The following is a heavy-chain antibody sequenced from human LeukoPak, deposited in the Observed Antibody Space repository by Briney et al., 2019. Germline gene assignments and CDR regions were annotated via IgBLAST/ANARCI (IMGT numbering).Heavy chain of an antibody. CDR3: ARSGGYSYGRDYYYYYGMDV. V-gene: IGHV7-4-1*02. CDR2: INTNTGNP. Sequence: ASVKVSRKASGYTFTSYDINWVRQAPGQGLEWMGWINTNTGNPTYAQGFTGRFVFSLDTSVSTAYLQISSLKAEDTAVYYCARSGGYSYGRDYYYYYGMDVWGQGTTVTVSS. CDR1: GYTFTSYD. J-gene: IGHJ6*02. D-gene: IGHD5-18*01.